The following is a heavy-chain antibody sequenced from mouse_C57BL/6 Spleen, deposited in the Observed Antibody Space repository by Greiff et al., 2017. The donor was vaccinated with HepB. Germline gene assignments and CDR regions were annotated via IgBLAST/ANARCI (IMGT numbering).Heavy chain of an antibody. Sequence: EVQLQESGPGLVKPSQSLSLTCSVTGYSITSGYYWNWIRQFPGNKLEWMGYISYDGSNNYNPSLKNRISITRDTSKNQFFLKLNSVTTEDTATYYSARDYYGSSYWYFDVWGTGTTVTVSS. D-gene: IGHD1-1*01. CDR2: ISYDGSN. CDR3: ARDYYGSSYWYFDV. CDR1: GYSITSGYY. J-gene: IGHJ1*03. V-gene: IGHV3-6*01.